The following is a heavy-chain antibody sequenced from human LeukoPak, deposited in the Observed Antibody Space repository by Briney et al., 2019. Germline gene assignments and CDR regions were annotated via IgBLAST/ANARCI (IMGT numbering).Heavy chain of an antibody. V-gene: IGHV1-46*01. D-gene: IGHD3-3*01. J-gene: IGHJ4*02. CDR3: ARDRPNPSGLRFLEWSKPDFDY. CDR1: GGTFSNYA. Sequence: ASVKVSCKASGGTFSNYAISWVRQAPGQGLEWMGIINPSGGSTSYAQKFQGRVTMTRDTSTSTVYMELSSLRSEGTAVYYCARDRPNPSGLRFLEWSKPDFDYWGQGTLVTVSS. CDR2: INPSGGST.